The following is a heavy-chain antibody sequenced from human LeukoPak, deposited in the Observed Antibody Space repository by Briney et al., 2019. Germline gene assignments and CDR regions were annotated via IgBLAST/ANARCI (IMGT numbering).Heavy chain of an antibody. CDR2: ISGNGGST. CDR1: GFTFSSYA. D-gene: IGHD3-10*01. J-gene: IGHJ5*02. Sequence: PGGSLRLSCAASGFTFSSYAMSWVRQAPGKGLEWVSAISGNGGSTYYADSVKGRFTISRDNSKNTLYLQMNSLRAEDTAVYYCAKDPGSGSYYRDWFDPWGQGTLVTVSS. V-gene: IGHV3-23*01. CDR3: AKDPGSGSYYRDWFDP.